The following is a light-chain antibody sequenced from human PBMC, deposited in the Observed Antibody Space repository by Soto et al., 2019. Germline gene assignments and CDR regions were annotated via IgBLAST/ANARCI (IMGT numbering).Light chain of an antibody. CDR3: QQYNSYWT. CDR2: GAS. V-gene: IGKV3-20*01. Sequence: EIVLTQSPGTLSVSPGERATVSCRASQTVSSGFLAWYQQKVGQAPRLLIYGASTRATGIPDRFSGSGSGTDFTLTISSLQPDDFATYYCQQYNSYWTFGQGTKVDIK. J-gene: IGKJ1*01. CDR1: QTVSSGF.